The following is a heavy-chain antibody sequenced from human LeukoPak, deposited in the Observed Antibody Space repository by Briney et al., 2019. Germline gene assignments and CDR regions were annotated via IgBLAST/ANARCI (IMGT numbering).Heavy chain of an antibody. V-gene: IGHV1-8*03. Sequence: GASVKVSCKASGYSLTSDDINWVRQAAGQGLEWMGWLNPDTGATGYAQKFQDRLTITATASINTAFMEMRSPTSEDTAVYYCARGHNFDNNGYYGDAFDIWGQGTMVTVSS. D-gene: IGHD3-22*01. J-gene: IGHJ3*02. CDR1: GYSLTSDD. CDR3: ARGHNFDNNGYYGDAFDI. CDR2: LNPDTGAT.